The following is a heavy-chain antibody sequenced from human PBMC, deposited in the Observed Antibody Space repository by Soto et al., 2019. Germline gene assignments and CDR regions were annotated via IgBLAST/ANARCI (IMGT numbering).Heavy chain of an antibody. CDR3: ARPREAGKNYYGVDV. Sequence: GESLKISCKGSGYSFTSYWIGWVRQMPGKGLEWMGIIYPGDSDTRYSPSFQDQVTISADKSISTAYLQWSSLKASDTAMYYCARPREAGKNYYGVDVWGQGTTVTVSS. J-gene: IGHJ6*02. CDR1: GYSFTSYW. V-gene: IGHV5-51*01. CDR2: IYPGDSDT. D-gene: IGHD6-19*01.